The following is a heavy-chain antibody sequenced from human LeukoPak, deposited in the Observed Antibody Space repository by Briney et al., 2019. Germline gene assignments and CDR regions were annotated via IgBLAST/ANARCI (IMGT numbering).Heavy chain of an antibody. Sequence: GGSLRLSCAASGFTFSSYSMNWVRQAPGKGLEWVSSISSSSSYIYYADSVKGRFTISRDNAKNSLYLQMNSLRAEDTAVYYCARGPSQQQLATNFDYWGQGTLVTVSS. CDR1: GFTFSSYS. D-gene: IGHD6-13*01. CDR2: ISSSSSYI. J-gene: IGHJ4*02. V-gene: IGHV3-21*01. CDR3: ARGPSQQQLATNFDY.